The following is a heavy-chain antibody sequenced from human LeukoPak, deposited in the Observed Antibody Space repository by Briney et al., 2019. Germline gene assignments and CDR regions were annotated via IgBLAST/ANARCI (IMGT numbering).Heavy chain of an antibody. V-gene: IGHV3-30*02. CDR3: AKPDDYGDYYYFDY. D-gene: IGHD4-17*01. Sequence: PGGSLRLSCAASGFTFSSFGMHWVRQALGKGLEWVALIRDDGTNKYYADSVKGRFTISRDNSKNTLYLQMNSLRAEDTAVYYCAKPDDYGDYYYFDYWGQGTLVTVSS. CDR2: IRDDGTNK. CDR1: GFTFSSFG. J-gene: IGHJ4*02.